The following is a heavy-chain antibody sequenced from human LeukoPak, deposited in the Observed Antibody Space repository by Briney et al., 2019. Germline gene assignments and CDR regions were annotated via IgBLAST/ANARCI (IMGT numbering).Heavy chain of an antibody. V-gene: IGHV3-74*01. Sequence: PGGSLRLSCAASGFTFSSYWMHWVRQAPGKGLVWVSRINSDGSSTSYADSVKGRFTISRDNAKNTLYLQMNSLRAEDTAVYYCASLEFPVVMQTTYYYYGMDVWGQGTTVTVSS. J-gene: IGHJ6*02. CDR1: GFTFSSYW. D-gene: IGHD2-15*01. CDR3: ASLEFPVVMQTTYYYYGMDV. CDR2: INSDGSST.